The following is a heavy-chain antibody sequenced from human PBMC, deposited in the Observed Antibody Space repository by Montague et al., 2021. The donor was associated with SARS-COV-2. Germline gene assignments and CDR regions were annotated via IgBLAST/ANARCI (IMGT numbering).Heavy chain of an antibody. CDR1: GGSISSYY. J-gene: IGHJ4*02. CDR3: ARARSGRLFDY. V-gene: IGHV4-59*01. D-gene: IGHD3-10*01. CDR2: IYYRGST. Sequence: SETLSLTCTVSGGSISSYYWSWIRQPPGKGLEWIGCIYYRGSTNYNPSRTSRVTISVDTSKNQFSLKLSSVTAADTAVYYCARARSGRLFDYWGQGTLVTVSS.